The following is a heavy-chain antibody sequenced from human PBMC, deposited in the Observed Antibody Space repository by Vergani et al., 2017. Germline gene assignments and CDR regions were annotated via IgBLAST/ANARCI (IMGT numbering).Heavy chain of an antibody. J-gene: IGHJ4*02. CDR3: AKYPRVRAAMPYYFDY. Sequence: QVQLVESGGGVVQPGRSLRLYCAASGFTFSSYGMHWVRQAPGKGLEWVAVISYDGSNKYYADSVKGRFTISSDNSKNTLYLQMNSLRAEDAAVYYCAKYPRVRAAMPYYFDYWGQGTLVTVSS. V-gene: IGHV3-30*18. D-gene: IGHD2-2*01. CDR1: GFTFSSYG. CDR2: ISYDGSNK.